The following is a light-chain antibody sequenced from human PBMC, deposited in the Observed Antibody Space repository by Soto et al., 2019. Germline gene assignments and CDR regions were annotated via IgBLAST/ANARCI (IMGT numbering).Light chain of an antibody. J-gene: IGKJ1*01. Sequence: DIQMTQSPSTLSASVGDTVTITCRASQSIRSWLAWYQQKPGKAPKLLIYKASTLESGVPSRFSGSGSGTEFTLTISILQPDDFASYYCQQYSLYWTFGQGTKVEIK. CDR3: QQYSLYWT. V-gene: IGKV1-5*03. CDR1: QSIRSW. CDR2: KAS.